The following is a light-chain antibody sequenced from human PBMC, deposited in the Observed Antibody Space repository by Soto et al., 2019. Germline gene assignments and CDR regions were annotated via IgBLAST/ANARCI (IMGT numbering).Light chain of an antibody. CDR3: QQHDQGWT. V-gene: IGKV3-15*01. Sequence: EMVMTQSPATLSVSLGERATLSCRASQSVRTKLVWYQQKPGQAPRILIYGASTRATGIPARFSGSGSGTEFTLTISSLQSEDFAVYYCQQHDQGWTFGQGTKVEIK. CDR2: GAS. J-gene: IGKJ1*01. CDR1: QSVRTK.